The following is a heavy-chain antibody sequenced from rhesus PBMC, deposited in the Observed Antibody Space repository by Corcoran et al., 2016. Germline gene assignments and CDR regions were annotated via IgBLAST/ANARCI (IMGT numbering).Heavy chain of an antibody. J-gene: IGHJ2*01. Sequence: QVTLKESGPALVKPTQTLTLTCTFSGFSLSTSGMGVGWIRQPPGKTLEWLAHIYWDDDKRYSTSLKRRLTISKDTSKNQVVLTMTNMDTVDTATYYCARRRRTVATTVNWYFDIWGPGTPITISS. CDR2: IYWDDDK. CDR1: GFSLSTSGMG. CDR3: ARRRRTVATTVNWYFDI. V-gene: IGHV2-1*01. D-gene: IGHD4-29*01.